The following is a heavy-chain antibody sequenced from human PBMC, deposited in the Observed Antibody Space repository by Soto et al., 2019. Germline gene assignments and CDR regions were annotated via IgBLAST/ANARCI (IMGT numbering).Heavy chain of an antibody. V-gene: IGHV3-33*03. CDR2: IYIDGSIT. D-gene: IGHD3-10*01. CDR1: GFTFSSYG. J-gene: IGHJ4*02. Sequence: PGGSLRLSCAASGFTFSSYGMHWVRQAPGKGLVWVAVIYIDGSITNYADSVKGRFTISRDNAKNTLYLEMNSLRAEDTAVYFCAKGNYYGSGSYYLLFDYWGQGTLVTVSS. CDR3: AKGNYYGSGSYYLLFDY.